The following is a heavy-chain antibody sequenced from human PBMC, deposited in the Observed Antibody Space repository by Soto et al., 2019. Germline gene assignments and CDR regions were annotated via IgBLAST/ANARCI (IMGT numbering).Heavy chain of an antibody. CDR3: ASPSWFGEFGY. Sequence: GGSLRLSCAASGFTFSSYAMHWVRQAPGKGLEWVAVISYDGSNKYYADSVKGRFTISRDNSKNTLYLQMNSLRAEDTAVYYCASPSWFGEFGYWGQGTLVTVSS. D-gene: IGHD3-10*01. CDR2: ISYDGSNK. J-gene: IGHJ4*02. CDR1: GFTFSSYA. V-gene: IGHV3-30-3*01.